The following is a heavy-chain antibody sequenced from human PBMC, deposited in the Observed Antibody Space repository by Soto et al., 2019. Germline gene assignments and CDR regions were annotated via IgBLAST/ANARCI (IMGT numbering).Heavy chain of an antibody. D-gene: IGHD3-9*01. CDR1: GGSFSGYY. CDR3: ARESHDILTGPPWVWYFDL. Sequence: QVQLQQWGAGPLRPLETLSITCGVSGGSFSGYYWAWIRQSPGKGLEWIGEINDRGSINYNPSLKSRVSISVDTSKNHYSLNLRSVTAADTAVYYCARESHDILTGPPWVWYFDLWGRGTLVTVSS. CDR2: INDRGSI. J-gene: IGHJ2*01. V-gene: IGHV4-34*01.